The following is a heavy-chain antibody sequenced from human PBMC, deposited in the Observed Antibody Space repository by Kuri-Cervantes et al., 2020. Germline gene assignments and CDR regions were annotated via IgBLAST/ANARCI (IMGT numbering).Heavy chain of an antibody. V-gene: IGHV3-23*01. CDR1: GLTFSSYA. CDR3: AKQSLDYYGSGSYSAFDY. J-gene: IGHJ4*02. Sequence: GGSLRLSCAASGLTFSSYAMSWVRQAPGKGLEWVSAISGSGGSTYYADSVKGRFTISRDNSKNTLYLQMNSLRAEDTAVYYCAKQSLDYYGSGSYSAFDYWGQGTLVTVSS. CDR2: ISGSGGST. D-gene: IGHD3-10*01.